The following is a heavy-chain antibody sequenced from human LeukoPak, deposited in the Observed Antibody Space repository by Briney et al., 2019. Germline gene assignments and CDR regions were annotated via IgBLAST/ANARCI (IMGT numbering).Heavy chain of an antibody. Sequence: SETLSLTCTVSGGSISSYYWSWIRQPPGKGLEWIGYIYYGGSTNYNPSLKSRVTISVDTSKNQFSLKLSSVTAADTAVYYCARGADYDILTGFDYWGQGTLVTVSS. CDR2: IYYGGST. V-gene: IGHV4-59*01. CDR3: ARGADYDILTGFDY. D-gene: IGHD3-9*01. CDR1: GGSISSYY. J-gene: IGHJ4*02.